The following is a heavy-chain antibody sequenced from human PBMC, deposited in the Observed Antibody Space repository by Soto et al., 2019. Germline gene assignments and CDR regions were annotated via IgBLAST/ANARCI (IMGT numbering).Heavy chain of an antibody. CDR3: ARNHGDSNYYYYYSMDV. D-gene: IGHD4-17*01. J-gene: IGHJ6*04. V-gene: IGHV3-66*01. CDR1: GLNVSSNF. Sequence: EVQLVESGGGLVQPGGSLRLSCAASGLNVSSNFMSWVRQAPGKGLEWVSVIYRGAGSTYYADSVKGRFTISRDKSKNTVYLQMNSLRAEDTAVYYCARNHGDSNYYYYYSMDVWGKGTTVTVSS. CDR2: IYRGAGST.